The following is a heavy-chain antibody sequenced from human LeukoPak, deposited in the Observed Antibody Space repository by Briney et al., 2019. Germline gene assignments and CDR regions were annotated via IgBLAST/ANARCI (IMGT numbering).Heavy chain of an antibody. CDR3: ARDPNGDYIGAFDF. CDR1: GFTFSNYA. V-gene: IGHV3-23*01. Sequence: GGSLRLSCAASGFTFSNYAMIWVRQAPGQGLEWVSAIRSGGSAKYADPVRARFTISRDNSKNTLYLQMNSLRAEDTALYFCARDPNGDYIGAFDFLGQGTVVTVSS. CDR2: IRSGGSA. J-gene: IGHJ3*01. D-gene: IGHD4-17*01.